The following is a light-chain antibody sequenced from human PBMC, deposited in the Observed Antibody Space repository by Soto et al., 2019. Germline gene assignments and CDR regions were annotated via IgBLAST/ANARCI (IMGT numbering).Light chain of an antibody. CDR3: QQRSNWPQWT. CDR1: QSVSSY. V-gene: IGKV3-11*01. Sequence: EIVLTQSPATLSLSAGERATLSCRASQSVSSYLAWYQQKPGQAPRLLIYDASNRATGIPARFSGSGSGTDFTLTISSLEPEDFAVYYCQQRSNWPQWTFGQGTKVDIK. J-gene: IGKJ1*01. CDR2: DAS.